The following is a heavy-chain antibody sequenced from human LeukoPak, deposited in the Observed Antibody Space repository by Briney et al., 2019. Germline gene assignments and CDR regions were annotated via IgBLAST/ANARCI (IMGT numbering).Heavy chain of an antibody. CDR3: AKSEGYYYDSSGYSGRFFDY. CDR1: GFTCSSYG. Sequence: PGGSPRLSCAASGFTCSSYGMHWVRQAPGKGLEWVAFIWYDGSNKYYADSVKGRFTISRDNSKNTLYLQMNSLRAEDTAVYYCAKSEGYYYDSSGYSGRFFDYWGQGTLVTVSS. V-gene: IGHV3-30*02. D-gene: IGHD3-22*01. CDR2: IWYDGSNK. J-gene: IGHJ4*02.